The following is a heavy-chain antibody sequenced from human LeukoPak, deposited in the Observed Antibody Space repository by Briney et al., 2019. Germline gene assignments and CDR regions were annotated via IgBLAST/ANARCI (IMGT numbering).Heavy chain of an antibody. D-gene: IGHD2-2*01. CDR2: IIHRGTT. V-gene: IGHV4-38-2*02. CDR3: ARLPHCTGTTCYGGGYYSDH. Sequence: PSETLSLTCTVSGYSIINGFYWGWIRQPAGKRLEWIGTIIHRGTTFYNPSLKSRVTISVDTSKNQFSLKLNSVTAADTAVYYCARLPHCTGTTCYGGGYYSDHWGQGTLVTVSS. CDR1: GYSIINGFY. J-gene: IGHJ4*02.